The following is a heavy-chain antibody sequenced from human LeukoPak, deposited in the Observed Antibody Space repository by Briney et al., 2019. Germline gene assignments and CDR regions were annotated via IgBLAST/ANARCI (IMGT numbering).Heavy chain of an antibody. Sequence: SVKVSCKASGGTFSSYAISWVRQAPGQGLEWMGRIIPILGIANYAQKFQGRVTITADKSTSTAYMELSSLRSEDTAVYYCARELGYCSSTSRYGGTYYYYGMDVWGQGTTVTVSS. J-gene: IGHJ6*02. CDR1: GGTFSSYA. D-gene: IGHD2-2*01. CDR3: ARELGYCSSTSRYGGTYYYYGMDV. CDR2: IIPILGIA. V-gene: IGHV1-69*04.